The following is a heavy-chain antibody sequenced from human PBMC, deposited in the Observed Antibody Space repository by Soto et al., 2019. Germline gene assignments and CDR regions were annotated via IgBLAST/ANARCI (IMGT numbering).Heavy chain of an antibody. Sequence: QVQLVQSGAEVKKPGSSVKVSCKASGGTFSSYTISWVRQAPGQGLAWMGGIIPILGLANYEQKFQGRVTITAGKSTTASYMELSSLRSEDTAVYYCARSGTDPLAYGYCADYFDLWGRGTLIAVSS. CDR1: GGTFSSYT. CDR2: IIPILGLA. CDR3: ARSGTDPLAYGYCADYFDL. V-gene: IGHV1-69*02. J-gene: IGHJ2*01. D-gene: IGHD4-17*01.